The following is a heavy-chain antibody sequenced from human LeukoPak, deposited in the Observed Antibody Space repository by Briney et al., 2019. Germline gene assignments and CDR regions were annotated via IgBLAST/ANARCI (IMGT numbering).Heavy chain of an antibody. V-gene: IGHV3-21*01. CDR2: ITQSSDYI. J-gene: IGHJ4*02. Sequence: SGGSLRLSCAASGFTFSSYSMNWVRQAPGKGLEWVSSITQSSDYIYYADSVKGRFIISRDNAKNSLYLQMNSLRAEDTAMYYCARDLNFYGSGRGVDYWSQGTLVTVSS. CDR1: GFTFSSYS. CDR3: ARDLNFYGSGRGVDY. D-gene: IGHD3-10*01.